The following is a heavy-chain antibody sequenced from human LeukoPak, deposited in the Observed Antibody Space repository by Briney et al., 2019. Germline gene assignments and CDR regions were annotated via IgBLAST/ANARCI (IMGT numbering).Heavy chain of an antibody. Sequence: GGSLRLSCVVSGSTFRTYAITWVRRAPGKGLEWVSVIDGSGGTTYYGDSVKGRFTVSRDNSKNTLYLQMNSLRAEDTAVYYCGLRAYYGSGSPTWGFDFWGQGTLVTVSS. J-gene: IGHJ4*02. CDR1: GSTFRTYA. V-gene: IGHV3-23*01. CDR2: IDGSGGTT. D-gene: IGHD3-10*01. CDR3: GLRAYYGSGSPTWGFDF.